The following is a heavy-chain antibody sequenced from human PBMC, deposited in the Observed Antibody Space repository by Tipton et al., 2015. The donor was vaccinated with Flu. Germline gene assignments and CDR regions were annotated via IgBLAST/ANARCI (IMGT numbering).Heavy chain of an antibody. CDR1: GGSFSGYY. CDR2: INHSGST. D-gene: IGHD3-10*01. J-gene: IGHJ4*02. Sequence: TLSLTCAVYGGSFSGYYWSWIRQPPGKGLEWIGEINHSGSTNYNPSLKSRVTISVDTSKNQFSLKLSSVTAADTAVYYCARVKGSGSYYTPFDYWGRGTLVTVSS. V-gene: IGHV4-34*01. CDR3: ARVKGSGSYYTPFDY.